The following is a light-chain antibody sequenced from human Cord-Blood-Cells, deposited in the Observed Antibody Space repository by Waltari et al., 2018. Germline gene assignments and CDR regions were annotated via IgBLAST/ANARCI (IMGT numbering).Light chain of an antibody. J-gene: IGKJ2*02. V-gene: IGKV1-39*01. CDR3: QQIYSTPCT. CDR2: AAS. CDR1: QSISSY. Sequence: DIQMNQSPSSLSASLGDRVTITCGASQSISSYLNWDQQKPRKAPKRLIYAASSLQSGVPSKFSVSGSRTDFTLTISSLQPEEFATYYCQQIYSTPCTFGQGTKLEI.